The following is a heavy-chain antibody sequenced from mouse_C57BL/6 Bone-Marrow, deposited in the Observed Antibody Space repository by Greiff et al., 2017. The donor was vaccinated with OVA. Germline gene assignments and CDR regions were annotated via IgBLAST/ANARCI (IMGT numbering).Heavy chain of an antibody. D-gene: IGHD1-1*01. CDR2: ISDGGSYT. V-gene: IGHV5-4*03. CDR3: ARIFITTVAEDY. J-gene: IGHJ2*01. CDR1: GFTFSSYA. Sequence: EVKLVESGGGLVKPGGSLKLSCAASGFTFSSYAMSWVRQTPEKRLEWVATISDGGSYTYYPDNVKGRFTISRDNAKNNLYLQMSHLKSEDTAMYYCARIFITTVAEDYWGQGTTLTVSS.